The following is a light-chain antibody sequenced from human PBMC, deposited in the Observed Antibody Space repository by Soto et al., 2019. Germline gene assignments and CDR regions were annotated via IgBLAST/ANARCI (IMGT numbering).Light chain of an antibody. Sequence: EMVVTQSPATLSVSPGERCTLPCMASQDVSSNLAWYQQKPGQSPRLLIFGASTRAAGFPDRFSGSGSGTDFTLTISRLEPEDFAVYYCQPYGSSPRTVGQGTKVDIK. CDR2: GAS. V-gene: IGKV3-20*01. CDR3: QPYGSSPRT. CDR1: QDVSSN. J-gene: IGKJ1*01.